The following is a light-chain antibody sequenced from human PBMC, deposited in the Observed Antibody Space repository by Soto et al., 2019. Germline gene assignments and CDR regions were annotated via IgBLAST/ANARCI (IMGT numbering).Light chain of an antibody. Sequence: EVVMTQSPATLSVSPGERVTLSCRASRSVSDNLAWYQQKPGQAPRLLIYGASTRATTIPARFSGSGSGTEFTLNISSLQSEDFAVYYCQQSNNWPYTFGQGTKLDIK. CDR1: RSVSDN. V-gene: IGKV3-15*01. CDR3: QQSNNWPYT. J-gene: IGKJ2*01. CDR2: GAS.